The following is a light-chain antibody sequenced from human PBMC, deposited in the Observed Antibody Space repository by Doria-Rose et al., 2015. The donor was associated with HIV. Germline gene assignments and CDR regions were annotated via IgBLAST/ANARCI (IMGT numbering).Light chain of an antibody. CDR1: QGISNS. Sequence: IQVTQYPSSLSASVGDRVTITCRASQGISNSLAWYQQKPGKVPKLLICAASTLRSGVPSRFSGSGSGTDFTLAISSLQPEDVATYYCQKYDSAPWTFGQGTKVEI. CDR3: QKYDSAPWT. V-gene: IGKV1-27*01. CDR2: AAS. J-gene: IGKJ1*01.